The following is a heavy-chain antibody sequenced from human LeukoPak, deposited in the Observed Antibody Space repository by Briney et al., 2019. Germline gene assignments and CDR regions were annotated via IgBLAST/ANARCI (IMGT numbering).Heavy chain of an antibody. V-gene: IGHV1-2*02. CDR3: ARDLTGTTVTVLGY. CDR1: GYTFTGYY. CDR2: INPNNGGT. Sequence: ASVKVSCKASGYTFTGYYMHWVRQAPGQGLEWMGWINPNNGGTNYAQKFQGRVTMTRDTSISTAYMELSRLRSDDTAVYYCARDLTGTTVTVLGYWGQGTLVTVSS. D-gene: IGHD1-7*01. J-gene: IGHJ4*02.